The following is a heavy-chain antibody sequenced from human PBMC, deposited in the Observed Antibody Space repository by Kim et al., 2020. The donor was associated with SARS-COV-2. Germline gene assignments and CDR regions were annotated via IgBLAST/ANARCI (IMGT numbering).Heavy chain of an antibody. J-gene: IGHJ3*02. D-gene: IGHD2-21*02. CDR3: ARETVVTPDAFDS. CDR2: ISSTGRTK. CDR1: GFTLSNYE. V-gene: IGHV3-48*03. Sequence: GGSLRLSCAASGFTLSNYEVNWVRQAPGKGLEWISYISSTGRTKNYADSVKGRFSMSTDNAKNSLYLQMNSLRAEDTAVYFCARETVVTPDAFDSWGQGTMVTVSS.